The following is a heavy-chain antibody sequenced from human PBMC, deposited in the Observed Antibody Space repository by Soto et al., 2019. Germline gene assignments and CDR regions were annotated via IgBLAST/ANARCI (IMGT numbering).Heavy chain of an antibody. V-gene: IGHV1-69*02. CDR2: IIPILGIA. CDR1: GGTFSSYT. D-gene: IGHD6-13*01. Sequence: QVQLVQSGAEVKKPGSSVKVSCKASGGTFSSYTISWVRQAPGQGLEWMGRIIPILGIANYAQKFHGRVTITADKSTSTAYMELSSLRSEDTAVYYCATISSSWYAYYYGMDVWGQGTTVTVSS. J-gene: IGHJ6*02. CDR3: ATISSSWYAYYYGMDV.